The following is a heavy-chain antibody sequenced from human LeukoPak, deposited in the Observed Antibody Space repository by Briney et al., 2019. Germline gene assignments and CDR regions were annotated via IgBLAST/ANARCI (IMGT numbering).Heavy chain of an antibody. J-gene: IGHJ4*02. Sequence: GGSLRLSCAASGFTVSSNYMSWVRQAPGKGLEWVSVIYSGGNTYYADSVKGRFTISRDNSKNTVYLQMNSLRAEDTAVYYCARDIGSSAGFDYWGQGTLVTVSS. D-gene: IGHD6-13*01. V-gene: IGHV3-66*01. CDR1: GFTVSSNY. CDR3: ARDIGSSAGFDY. CDR2: IYSGGNT.